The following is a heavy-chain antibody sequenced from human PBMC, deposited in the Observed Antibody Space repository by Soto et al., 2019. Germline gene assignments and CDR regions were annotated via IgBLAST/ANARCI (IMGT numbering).Heavy chain of an antibody. CDR1: GGSISSYY. J-gene: IGHJ5*02. V-gene: IGHV4-59*01. CDR3: AGSGSYYDVNWFDP. D-gene: IGHD1-26*01. Sequence: SETLSLTCTVSGGSISSYYWSWIRQPPGKGLEWIGYIYYSGSTNYNPSLKSRVTISVDTSKNQFSLKLSSVTAADTAVYYCAGSGSYYDVNWFDPWGQGTLVTVLL. CDR2: IYYSGST.